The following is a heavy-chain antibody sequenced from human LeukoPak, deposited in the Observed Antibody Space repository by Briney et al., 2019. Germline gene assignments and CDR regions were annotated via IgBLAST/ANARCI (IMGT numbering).Heavy chain of an antibody. J-gene: IGHJ5*02. V-gene: IGHV4-39*07. CDR1: GGSISSSSYY. Sequence: SETLSLTCTVSGGSISSSSYYWGWIRQPPGKGLEWIGSIYYSGSTYYNPSLKSRLTMSVDTSKNQFSLKLSSVTAADTAVYYCARKGSTMVRGRGNWFDPWGQGTLVTVSS. CDR2: IYYSGST. CDR3: ARKGSTMVRGRGNWFDP. D-gene: IGHD3-10*01.